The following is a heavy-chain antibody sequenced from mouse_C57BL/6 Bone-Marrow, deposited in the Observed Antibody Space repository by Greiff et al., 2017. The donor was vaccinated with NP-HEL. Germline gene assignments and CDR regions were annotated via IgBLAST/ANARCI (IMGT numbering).Heavy chain of an antibody. V-gene: IGHV1-7*01. J-gene: IGHJ4*01. CDR1: GYTFTSYW. D-gene: IGHD1-2*01. CDR2: INPSSGYT. Sequence: QVQLQQSGAELAKPGASVKLSCKASGYTFTSYWMHWVKQRPGQGLEWIGYINPSSGYTKYNQKFKDKATLTADKSSSTAYMQLSSLTYEDSAVYYCARGNFPNYYGRGYYAMDYWGQGTSVTVSS. CDR3: ARGNFPNYYGRGYYAMDY.